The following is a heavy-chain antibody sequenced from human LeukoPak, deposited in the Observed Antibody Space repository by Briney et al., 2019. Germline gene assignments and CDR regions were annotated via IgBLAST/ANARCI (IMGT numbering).Heavy chain of an antibody. CDR2: INHSGST. J-gene: IGHJ3*02. CDR3: ARPLKKRQIPYAFDI. Sequence: SETLSLTCTVSGGSISSYYWSWIRQPPGKGLEWIGEINHSGSTNYNPSLKSRVTISVDTSKNQFSLKLSSVTAADTAVYYCARPLKKRQIPYAFDIWGQGTMVTVSS. CDR1: GGSISSYY. D-gene: IGHD2-2*02. V-gene: IGHV4-34*01.